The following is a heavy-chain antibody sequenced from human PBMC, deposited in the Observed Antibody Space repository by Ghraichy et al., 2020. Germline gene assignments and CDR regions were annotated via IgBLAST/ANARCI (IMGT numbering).Heavy chain of an antibody. CDR1: GGSISSSSYY. J-gene: IGHJ4*02. Sequence: SQTLSLTCTVSGGSISSSSYYWGWIRQPPGKGLEWIGSIYYSGSTYYNPSLKSRVTISVDTSKNQFSLKLSSVTAADTAVYYCARRSGYQFDYWGQGTLVTVSS. CDR3: ARRSGYQFDY. D-gene: IGHD3-10*01. CDR2: IYYSGST. V-gene: IGHV4-39*01.